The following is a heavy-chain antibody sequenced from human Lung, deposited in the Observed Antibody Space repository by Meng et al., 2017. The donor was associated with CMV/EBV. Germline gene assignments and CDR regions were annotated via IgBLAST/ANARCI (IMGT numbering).Heavy chain of an antibody. Sequence: ELQLVESGXXRVKPGGSISLSCAASGFTLSAYSINGVRQASGKGPEWVASISDDSGFIYYADSVRGRFTVSRDNAKNSVYLHMSSLRAEDTAIYYCALIVKWGQGTLVTVSS. CDR3: ALIVK. CDR2: ISDDSGFI. D-gene: IGHD2-15*01. V-gene: IGHV3-21*01. CDR1: GFTLSAYS. J-gene: IGHJ4*02.